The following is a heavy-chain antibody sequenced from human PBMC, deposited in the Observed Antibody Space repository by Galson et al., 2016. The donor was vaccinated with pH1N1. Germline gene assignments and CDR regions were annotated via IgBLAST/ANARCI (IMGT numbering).Heavy chain of an antibody. Sequence: SVKVSCKASGYTLSRYYMHWLRQAPGQGLEWMGIIDPSSGSTTYAQKFQGRVTVTVDTSTSTVYMELSSLRSDDTAMYYCARGGYWVYWGQGTLVTVSS. V-gene: IGHV1-46*01. CDR2: IDPSSGST. CDR1: GYTLSRYY. J-gene: IGHJ4*02. D-gene: IGHD3-22*01. CDR3: ARGGYWVY.